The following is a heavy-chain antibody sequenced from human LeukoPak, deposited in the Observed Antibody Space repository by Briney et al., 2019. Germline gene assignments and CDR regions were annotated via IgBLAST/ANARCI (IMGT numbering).Heavy chain of an antibody. V-gene: IGHV3-21*01. CDR3: GYYNSGSYSTPDS. Sequence: GGSLRLSCAASGFTFSSYSMNWVRQAPGKGLEWVSSISSSSSYIYYADSVKGRFTISRDNSKNTLYLQMKALRSEDTAVYYCGYYNSGSYSTPDSWGQGTQVTVSS. CDR1: GFTFSSYS. J-gene: IGHJ5*01. D-gene: IGHD3-10*01. CDR2: ISSSSSYI.